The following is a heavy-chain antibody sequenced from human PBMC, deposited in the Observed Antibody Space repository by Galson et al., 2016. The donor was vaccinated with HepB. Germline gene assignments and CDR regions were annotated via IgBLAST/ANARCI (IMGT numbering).Heavy chain of an antibody. CDR3: ARPSTIFGVVPRI. Sequence: SVKVSCKASGDSFTNYAISWVRQAPGQGLEWMGRITPLFSTANYAQKFQDRVTITADESTSTVYMEVSSLRFEDTALYFCARPSTIFGVVPRIWGQGTLVTVSS. J-gene: IGHJ4*02. D-gene: IGHD3-3*01. CDR1: GDSFTNYA. V-gene: IGHV1-69*13. CDR2: ITPLFSTA.